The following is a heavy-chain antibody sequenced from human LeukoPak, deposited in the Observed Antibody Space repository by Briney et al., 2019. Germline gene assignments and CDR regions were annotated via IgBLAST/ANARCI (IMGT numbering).Heavy chain of an antibody. V-gene: IGHV3-33*01. D-gene: IGHD3-22*01. J-gene: IGHJ4*02. CDR2: IWYDGSNK. CDR1: GFTFRNYG. Sequence: GGSLRLSCAASGFTFRNYGMHWVRQAPGKGLEGVAVIWYDGSNKYYADSVKGRFTISRDNSKNTMSLQMNSVTVEDTAVYYCARGLFDRSGYFEDWGQGTLVTVSS. CDR3: ARGLFDRSGYFED.